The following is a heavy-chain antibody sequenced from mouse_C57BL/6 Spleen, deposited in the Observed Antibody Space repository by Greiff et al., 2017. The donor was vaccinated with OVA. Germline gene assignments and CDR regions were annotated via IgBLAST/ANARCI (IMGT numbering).Heavy chain of an antibody. CDR3: AREYYGSPYFDY. CDR1: GYTFTSYW. J-gene: IGHJ2*01. D-gene: IGHD1-1*01. CDR2: IYPSDSET. Sequence: QVQLQQPGAELVRPGSSVKLSCKASGYTFTSYWMDWVKQRPGQGLEWIGNIYPSDSETHYNQKFKDKATLTVDKSSSTAYMQLSSLTSEDSAVYYCAREYYGSPYFDYWGQGTTLTVSS. V-gene: IGHV1-61*01.